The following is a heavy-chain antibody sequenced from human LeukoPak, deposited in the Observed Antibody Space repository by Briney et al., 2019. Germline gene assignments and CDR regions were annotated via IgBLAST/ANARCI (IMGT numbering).Heavy chain of an antibody. CDR2: IIPIFGTA. D-gene: IGHD6-19*01. Sequence: SVKVSCKASGGTFSSYAISWVRQAPGQGLEWMGGIIPIFGTANYAQKFQGRVTITADESTSTAYMELSSLRSDDTAVYYCARDTVAGANWFDPWGQGALVTVSS. J-gene: IGHJ5*02. CDR3: ARDTVAGANWFDP. CDR1: GGTFSSYA. V-gene: IGHV1-69*13.